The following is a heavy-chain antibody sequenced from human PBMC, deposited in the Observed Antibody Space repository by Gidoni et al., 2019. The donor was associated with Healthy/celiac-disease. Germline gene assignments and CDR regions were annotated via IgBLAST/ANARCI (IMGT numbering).Heavy chain of an antibody. D-gene: IGHD3-22*01. J-gene: IGHJ4*02. CDR2: ISSSSRYI. CDR3: ATSRYYSDSSGYYPDY. Sequence: EVQLVESGGGLVKPGGSLRLSCAASGFTFSSYSMNWVRQAPGKGLEWVSSISSSSRYIIYADSVKGRFTISRDNAKNSLYLQMNSLRAEDTAVYYCATSRYYSDSSGYYPDYWGQGTLVTVSS. CDR1: GFTFSSYS. V-gene: IGHV3-21*01.